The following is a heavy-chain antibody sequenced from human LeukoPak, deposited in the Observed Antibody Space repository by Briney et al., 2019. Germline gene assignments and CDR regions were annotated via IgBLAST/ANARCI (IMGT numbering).Heavy chain of an antibody. J-gene: IGHJ6*04. Sequence: GGSLRLSCAASGFTFDDYAMHWVRQAPGKGLEWVSLISWDGGSTYYADSVKGRFTISGDNSKNSLYLQMNSLRAEDTALYYCAKTPQPYYDILTGASDYGMDVWGKGTTVTVSS. CDR1: GFTFDDYA. D-gene: IGHD3-9*01. CDR3: AKTPQPYYDILTGASDYGMDV. V-gene: IGHV3-43D*04. CDR2: ISWDGGST.